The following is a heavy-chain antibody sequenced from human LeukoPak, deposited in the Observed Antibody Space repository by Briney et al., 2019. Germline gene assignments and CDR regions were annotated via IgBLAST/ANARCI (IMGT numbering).Heavy chain of an antibody. D-gene: IGHD3-9*01. CDR3: AKGDNDILTGYYNSFDY. Sequence: GGFLRLSCAASGFTFHNYAMNWVRQAPGKGLEWVSSISASGISTYYSDSVKGRFTISRDNSKNTLYLQMNSLRAEDTAVYYCAKGDNDILTGYYNSFDYWGQGTLVTVSS. CDR1: GFTFHNYA. J-gene: IGHJ4*02. CDR2: ISASGIST. V-gene: IGHV3-23*01.